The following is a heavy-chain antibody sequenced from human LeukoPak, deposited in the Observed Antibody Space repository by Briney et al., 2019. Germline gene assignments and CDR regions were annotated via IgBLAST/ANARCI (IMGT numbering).Heavy chain of an antibody. D-gene: IGHD2-2*01. CDR2: ISGSGDTT. CDR3: AKGYEYQLLSAFDY. CDR1: GFTFSTYG. V-gene: IGHV3-23*01. J-gene: IGHJ4*02. Sequence: GGSLRLSCAASGFTFSTYGMNWVRQAPGKGLEWVSGISGSGDTTYYADSVKGRFTISRDNSKNTLYLQMNSLRAEDTAVYYCAKGYEYQLLSAFDYWGQGTLVTVSS.